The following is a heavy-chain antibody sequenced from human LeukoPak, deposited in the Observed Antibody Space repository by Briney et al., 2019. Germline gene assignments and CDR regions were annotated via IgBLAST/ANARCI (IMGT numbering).Heavy chain of an antibody. D-gene: IGHD3-16*01. J-gene: IGHJ4*02. V-gene: IGHV3-30-3*01. CDR1: GFTFSSYA. Sequence: PGGSLRLSCAAPGFTFSSYAMHWVRQAPGKGLEWVAVISYDGSNKYYADSVKGRFTISRDNSKNTLYLQMNSLRAEDTAVYYCANKGGVAISDFDYWGQGTLVTVSS. CDR3: ANKGGVAISDFDY. CDR2: ISYDGSNK.